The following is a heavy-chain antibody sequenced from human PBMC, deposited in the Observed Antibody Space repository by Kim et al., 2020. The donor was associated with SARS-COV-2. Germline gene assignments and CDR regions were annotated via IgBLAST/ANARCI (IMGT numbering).Heavy chain of an antibody. CDR2: ISSSSSYI. CDR3: ARTRDSGWSYFDY. CDR1: GFTFSSYS. J-gene: IGHJ4*02. V-gene: IGHV3-21*01. D-gene: IGHD6-19*01. Sequence: GGSLRLSCAASGFTFSSYSMNWVRPAPGKGLEWVSAISSSSSYIYYADSVKGRFTISRDNAKNSLYLQMNSLRAEDTAVYYCARTRDSGWSYFDYWGQGTLVTVSS.